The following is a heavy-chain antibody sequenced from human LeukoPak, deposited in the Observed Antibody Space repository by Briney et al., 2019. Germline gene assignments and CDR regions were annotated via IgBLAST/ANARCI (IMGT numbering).Heavy chain of an antibody. J-gene: IGHJ3*02. CDR1: GFTFISYS. Sequence: GGSLRLSCAASGFTFISYSMNWVRQAPGKGLEWVSSISSSSSYIYYADSVKGRFTISRDNAKNSLYLQMNSLRAEDTAVYYCARDKGRFLEWLGDAFDIWGQGTMVTVSS. CDR3: ARDKGRFLEWLGDAFDI. D-gene: IGHD3-3*01. V-gene: IGHV3-21*01. CDR2: ISSSSSYI.